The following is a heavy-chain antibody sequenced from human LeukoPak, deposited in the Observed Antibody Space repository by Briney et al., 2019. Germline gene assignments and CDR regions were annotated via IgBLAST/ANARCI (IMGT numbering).Heavy chain of an antibody. Sequence: PGGSLRLSCVVSGFSFSSYSMNWVRQAPGKGLEWVSGIGGSGGNTWYADSVKGRFTISRDNSKNTLYLQMNRLRAEDTATYYCAKYRTGPPYGLDVWGQGTTVTVSS. CDR2: IGGSGGNT. D-gene: IGHD1-26*01. CDR1: GFSFSSYS. CDR3: AKYRTGPPYGLDV. J-gene: IGHJ6*02. V-gene: IGHV3-23*01.